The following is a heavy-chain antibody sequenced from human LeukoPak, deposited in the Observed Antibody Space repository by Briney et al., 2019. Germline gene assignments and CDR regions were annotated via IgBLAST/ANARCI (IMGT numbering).Heavy chain of an antibody. J-gene: IGHJ4*02. CDR3: ARDDYGGTRY. D-gene: IGHD4/OR15-4a*01. V-gene: IGHV3-23*01. CDR2: ISGSGGST. CDR1: GFTFSSYA. Sequence: PGGSLRLSCAASGFTFSSYAMSWVHQAPGKGLEWVSAISGSGGSTYYADSVKGRFTISRDNSKNSLYLQMNSLRAEDTAVNYCARDDYGGTRYWGQGTLVTVSS.